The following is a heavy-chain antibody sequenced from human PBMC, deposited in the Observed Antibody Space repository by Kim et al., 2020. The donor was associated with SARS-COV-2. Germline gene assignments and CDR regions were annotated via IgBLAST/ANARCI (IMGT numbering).Heavy chain of an antibody. V-gene: IGHV3-30*18. J-gene: IGHJ4*02. Sequence: GGSLRLSCAASEFTFSNYDMHWVRQAPGKGLEWVAVISSDGSKKYYADSVKGRLTISRDNSKNTLYLQMNSLRAEDTAVYYCAKPPIAAVGTGDRIGYWGQGTLVTVSS. D-gene: IGHD6-13*01. CDR1: EFTFSNYD. CDR3: AKPPIAAVGTGDRIGY. CDR2: ISSDGSKK.